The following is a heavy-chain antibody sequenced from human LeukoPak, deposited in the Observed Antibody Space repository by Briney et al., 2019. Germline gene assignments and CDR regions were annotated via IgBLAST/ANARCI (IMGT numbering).Heavy chain of an antibody. CDR2: IKQDRREE. V-gene: IGHV3-7*01. CDR1: GFTFSSYW. CDR3: ARHPPAPLYGSGSFDY. Sequence: PGGSLRLSCAASGFTFSSYWMSWVRQAQGKGLEWVSNIKQDRREEYYVDSVKGRFTISRDNAKNSLYLKMNSLRAEDTAVYYCARHPPAPLYGSGSFDYGGQGTLVTVSS. D-gene: IGHD3-10*01. J-gene: IGHJ4*02.